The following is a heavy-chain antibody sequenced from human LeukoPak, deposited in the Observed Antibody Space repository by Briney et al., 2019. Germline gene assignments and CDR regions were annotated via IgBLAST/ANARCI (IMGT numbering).Heavy chain of an antibody. V-gene: IGHV4-59*08. J-gene: IGHJ4*02. CDR2: IYYSGSP. D-gene: IGHD6-13*01. Sequence: KTSETLSLTCTVSGGSISSYYWSWVRQPPGKGVEWIGYIYYSGSPNYNPSLKSRVTISVDTSKNQFSLNLSSVTAADTAVYYCAKQVGQQLVVFDYWGQGTLVTVSS. CDR1: GGSISSYY. CDR3: AKQVGQQLVVFDY.